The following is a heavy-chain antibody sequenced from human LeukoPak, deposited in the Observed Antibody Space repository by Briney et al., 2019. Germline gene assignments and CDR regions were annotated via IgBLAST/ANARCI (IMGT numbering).Heavy chain of an antibody. CDR2: ISSSSSYI. J-gene: IGHJ4*02. V-gene: IGHV3-21*01. D-gene: IGHD2-15*01. CDR1: GFTFSSYS. CDR3: ARESGPLDCSGGSCPFDY. Sequence: GGSLRLSCAASGFTFSSYSMNWVRQAPGKGLEWVSSISSSSSYIYYADSVKGRFTISRDNAKNSLYLQMNSLRAEDTAVYYCARESGPLDCSGGSCPFDYWGQGTLVTVSS.